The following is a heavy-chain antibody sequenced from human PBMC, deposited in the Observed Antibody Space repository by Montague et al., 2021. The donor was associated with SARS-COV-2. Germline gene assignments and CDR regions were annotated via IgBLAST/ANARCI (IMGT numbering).Heavy chain of an antibody. Sequence: SETLSLTCTVSGASISNYYWSWIRQPPGRGLEWIGYIYYSGSTDCSPSLKSRVTISLDTSKNQFSLKVTSVTAADTAVYYCARGGGYYNYGLDVWGPGTTVTVSS. J-gene: IGHJ6*02. V-gene: IGHV4-59*01. D-gene: IGHD3-22*01. CDR3: ARGGGYYNYGLDV. CDR1: GASISNYY. CDR2: IYYSGST.